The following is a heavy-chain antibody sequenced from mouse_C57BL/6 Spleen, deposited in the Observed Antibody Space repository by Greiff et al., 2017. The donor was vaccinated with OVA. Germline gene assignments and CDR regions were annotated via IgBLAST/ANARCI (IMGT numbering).Heavy chain of an antibody. CDR1: GFSFNTYA. CDR3: VRHGLYPDY. D-gene: IGHD3-1*01. Sequence: EVMLVESGGGLVQPKGSLKLSCAASGFSFNTYAMNWVRQAPGKGLEWVARIRSKSNNYATYYADSVKDRFTISRDDSESMLYLQMNNLKTENTVIYYCVRHGLYPDYWGQGTTLTVSS. CDR2: IRSKSNNYAT. J-gene: IGHJ2*01. V-gene: IGHV10-1*01.